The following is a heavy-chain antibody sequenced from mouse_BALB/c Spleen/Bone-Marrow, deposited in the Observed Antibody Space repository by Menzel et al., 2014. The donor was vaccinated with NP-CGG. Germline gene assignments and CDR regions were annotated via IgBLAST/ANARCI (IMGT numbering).Heavy chain of an antibody. CDR2: IDPANGNT. Sequence: VQLKESGAELVKPGASVKLSCTASGFNIKDTYMHWVKQRPEQGLEWIGRIDPANGNTKYDPKFQGKATITADTSSNTAYLQLRRLTSEDTAVYYCARWEYYAMDYWGQGTSVTVSS. D-gene: IGHD4-1*01. CDR3: ARWEYYAMDY. J-gene: IGHJ4*01. V-gene: IGHV14-3*02. CDR1: GFNIKDTY.